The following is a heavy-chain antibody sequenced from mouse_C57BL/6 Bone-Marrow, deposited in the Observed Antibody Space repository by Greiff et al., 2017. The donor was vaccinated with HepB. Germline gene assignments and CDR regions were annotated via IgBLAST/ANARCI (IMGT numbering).Heavy chain of an antibody. V-gene: IGHV1-69*01. Sequence: QVQLQQPGAELVMPGASVKLSCKASGYTFTSYWMHWVKQRPGQGLEWIGEIDPSDSYTNYNQKFKGKSTLTVDKSSSTAYMQLSSLTSEDSAVYYCARSVITTGLYWYFDVWGTGTTVTVSS. CDR3: ARSVITTGLYWYFDV. D-gene: IGHD1-1*01. CDR2: IDPSDSYT. J-gene: IGHJ1*03. CDR1: GYTFTSYW.